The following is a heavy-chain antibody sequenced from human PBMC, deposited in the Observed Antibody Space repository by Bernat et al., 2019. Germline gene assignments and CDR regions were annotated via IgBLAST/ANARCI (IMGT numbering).Heavy chain of an antibody. CDR2: IKSKTDGGTT. CDR1: GFPFSNAW. Sequence: DVQLVESGGGLVKPGGSLRLSCAVSGFPFSNAWMSWVRQAPGKGLEWVGRIKSKTDGGTTDYDAPVKGRFTISRDDSKNTLYLQMNSLKTEDTAVYYCTTDRRSGWYYFDYWGQGTLVTVSS. D-gene: IGHD6-19*01. J-gene: IGHJ4*02. V-gene: IGHV3-15*01. CDR3: TTDRRSGWYYFDY.